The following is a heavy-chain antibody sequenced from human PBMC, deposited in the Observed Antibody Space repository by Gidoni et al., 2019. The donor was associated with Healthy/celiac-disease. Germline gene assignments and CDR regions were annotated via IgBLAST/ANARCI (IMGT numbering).Heavy chain of an antibody. Sequence: QLQLQESGPGLVTPSETLSLTCTVSGRSISSSSYSWGWIRQPPGKGLEWIGSIYYSGSTYYNPSLKSRVTISVDTSKNQFSLKLSSVTAADTAVYYCARRSTFYDYVWGSYRWNWFDPWGQGTLVTVSS. D-gene: IGHD3-16*02. CDR2: IYYSGST. CDR1: GRSISSSSYS. V-gene: IGHV4-39*01. J-gene: IGHJ5*02. CDR3: ARRSTFYDYVWGSYRWNWFDP.